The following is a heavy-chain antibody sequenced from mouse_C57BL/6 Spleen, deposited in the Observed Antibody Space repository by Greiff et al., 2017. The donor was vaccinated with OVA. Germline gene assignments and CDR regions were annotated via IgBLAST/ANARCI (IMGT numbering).Heavy chain of an antibody. V-gene: IGHV5-17*01. CDR2: ISSGSSTI. CDR1: GFTFSDYG. Sequence: DVMLVESGGGLVKPGGSLKLSCAASGFTFSDYGMHWVRQAPEKGLEWVAYISSGSSTIYYADTVKGRFTISRDNAKNTLFLQMTSLRSEDTAMYYCARPPHEGYFDVWGTGTTVTVSS. CDR3: ARPPHEGYFDV. J-gene: IGHJ1*03.